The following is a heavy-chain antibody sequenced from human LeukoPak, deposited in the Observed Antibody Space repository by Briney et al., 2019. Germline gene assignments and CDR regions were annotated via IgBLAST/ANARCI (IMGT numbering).Heavy chain of an antibody. CDR1: GFTFSSYS. D-gene: IGHD1-26*01. CDR3: ASGSGSYEGEFDY. Sequence: GALRLSCAASGFTFSSYSMKWGRQAPGEGLEWGSYISSSSSTIYYADSVKGRFTISRDNAKNSLYLQMNSLRAEDTAVYYCASGSGSYEGEFDYWGQGTLVTVSS. V-gene: IGHV3-48*01. CDR2: ISSSSSTI. J-gene: IGHJ4*02.